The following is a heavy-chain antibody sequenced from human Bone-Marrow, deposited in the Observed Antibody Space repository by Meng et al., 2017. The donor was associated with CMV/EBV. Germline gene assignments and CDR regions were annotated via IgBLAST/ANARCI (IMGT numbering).Heavy chain of an antibody. V-gene: IGHV3-30*04. CDR3: ARDMYKQLTYYYYYGMDV. D-gene: IGHD1-1*01. CDR2: ISYDGSNT. Sequence: GGSLRLSCAASGFTFSTDTIHWVRQAPGKGLEWVAVISYDGSNTYYADFLKGRFTISRDNSQNTLYLQMNSLRPEDTAVYYCARDMYKQLTYYYYYGMDVWGQGNAVTVSS. J-gene: IGHJ6*02. CDR1: GFTFSTDT.